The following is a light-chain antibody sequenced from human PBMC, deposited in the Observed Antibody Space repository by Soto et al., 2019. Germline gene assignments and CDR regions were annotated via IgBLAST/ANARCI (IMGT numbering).Light chain of an antibody. J-gene: IGKJ3*01. CDR2: ETS. V-gene: IGKV1-9*01. Sequence: DIQLTQSPSFLSASLGDRVTITCRASQGISSSLAWYQQKPGEAPNVLIYETSTLQSGVPSRLSGSGSGTEFTLTISSLQPEDFATYYCQQLQSYPFTFGPGTKVDIK. CDR1: QGISSS. CDR3: QQLQSYPFT.